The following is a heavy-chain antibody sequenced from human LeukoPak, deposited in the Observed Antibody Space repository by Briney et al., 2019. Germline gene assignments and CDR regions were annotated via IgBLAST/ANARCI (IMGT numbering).Heavy chain of an antibody. CDR2: INSDGSST. Sequence: GRSLRLSCAASGFTFSSYWMYWVRQAPAKGLVWVSRINSDGSSTSYADSVKGRFTISRDNAKNTLYLQMNSLRAEDTAVYYCARGNRFYYYGSGSYYIPYGNWFDPWGQGTLVTVSS. CDR1: GFTFSSYW. D-gene: IGHD3-10*01. CDR3: ARGNRFYYYGSGSYYIPYGNWFDP. V-gene: IGHV3-74*01. J-gene: IGHJ5*02.